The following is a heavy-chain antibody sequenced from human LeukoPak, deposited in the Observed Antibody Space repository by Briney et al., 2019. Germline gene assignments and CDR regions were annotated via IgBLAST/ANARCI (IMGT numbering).Heavy chain of an antibody. V-gene: IGHV3-30*18. Sequence: GGSLRLSCAASGFTFSSYGMHWVRQAPGKGLEWVAVISYDGSNKYYADSVKGRFTISRDNSKNTLYLQMNSLRAEDTAVCYCAKDRYGELGYWGQGTLVTVSS. CDR1: GFTFSSYG. CDR2: ISYDGSNK. CDR3: AKDRYGELGY. J-gene: IGHJ4*02. D-gene: IGHD4-17*01.